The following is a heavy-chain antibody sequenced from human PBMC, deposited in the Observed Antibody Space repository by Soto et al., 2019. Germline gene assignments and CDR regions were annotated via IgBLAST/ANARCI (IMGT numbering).Heavy chain of an antibody. V-gene: IGHV3-30-3*01. CDR2: ISYDGSNK. CDR1: GFTFSSYA. J-gene: IGHJ4*02. Sequence: GGSLRLSCAASGFTFSSYAMHWVRQAPGKGLEWVAVISYDGSNKYYADSVKGRFTISRDNSKNTLYLQMNSLRAEDTAVYYCARDSWGYYDSSGYYYSYYFDYWGQGTLVTVSS. D-gene: IGHD3-22*01. CDR3: ARDSWGYYDSSGYYYSYYFDY.